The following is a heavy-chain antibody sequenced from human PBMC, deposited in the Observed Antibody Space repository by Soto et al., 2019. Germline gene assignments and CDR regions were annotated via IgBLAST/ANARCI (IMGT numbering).Heavy chain of an antibody. CDR1: GFTFSSYG. CDR3: AKEWGATVVTIYYYYGMDV. V-gene: IGHV3-30*18. J-gene: IGHJ6*02. Sequence: GGSLRLSCAASGFTFSSYGMHWVRQAPGKGLEWVAVISYDGSNKYYADSVKGRFTISRDNSKNTLYLQMNSLRAEDTAVYYCAKEWGATVVTIYYYYGMDVWGQGTTVTVSS. CDR2: ISYDGSNK. D-gene: IGHD4-17*01.